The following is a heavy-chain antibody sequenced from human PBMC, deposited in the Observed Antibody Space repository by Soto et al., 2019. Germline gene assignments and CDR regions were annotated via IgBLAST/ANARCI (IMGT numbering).Heavy chain of an antibody. D-gene: IGHD6-13*01. CDR3: ARDIGSAAVGGYYYGMDV. J-gene: IGHJ6*02. CDR1: GFIFDDYA. CDR2: MSWSGARI. Sequence: GGSLRLSCAASGFIFDDYAMHWVRQAPGKGLEWVSGMSWSGARIDYADSVKGRFTISRDNAKNSLYLQMNSLRAEDTALYYCARDIGSAAVGGYYYGMDVWGQGTTVTV. V-gene: IGHV3-9*01.